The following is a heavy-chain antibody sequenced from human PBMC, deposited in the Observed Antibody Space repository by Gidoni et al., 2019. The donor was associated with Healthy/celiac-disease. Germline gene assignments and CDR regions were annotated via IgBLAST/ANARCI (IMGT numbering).Heavy chain of an antibody. V-gene: IGHV3-33*01. CDR1: GFTCSSYG. J-gene: IGHJ3*02. Sequence: QVQLVESGGGVVQPGRSLRLACAASGFTCSSYGMHWVRQAPCKGLECVAVIWYDGSNKYYADSVKGRFTISRDNSKNTLYLQMNSLRAEDTAVYYCARERQDAFDIWGQGTMVTVSS. CDR3: ARERQDAFDI. CDR2: IWYDGSNK.